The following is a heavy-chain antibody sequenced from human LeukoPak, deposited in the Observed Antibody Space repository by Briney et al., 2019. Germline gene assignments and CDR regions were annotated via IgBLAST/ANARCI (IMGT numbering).Heavy chain of an antibody. V-gene: IGHV3-30*02. CDR3: AKASITMIVVVIKDYYYMDV. J-gene: IGHJ6*03. CDR2: IRYDGSNK. CDR1: EFIFKTYG. Sequence: SGGSLRLSCAASEFIFKTYGMHWVRQAPGKGLEWAEFIRYDGSNKYYADSVKGRFTISRDNSKNTLYLQMNSLRAEDTAVYYCAKASITMIVVVIKDYYYMDVWGKGTTVTISS. D-gene: IGHD3-22*01.